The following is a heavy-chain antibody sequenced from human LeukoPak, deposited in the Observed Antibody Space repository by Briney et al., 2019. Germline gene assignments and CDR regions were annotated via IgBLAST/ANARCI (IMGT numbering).Heavy chain of an antibody. Sequence: GGSLRLSCAASGFTFSSYAMHWVRQVPGKGLEWVANIKQDGSKKSYVDSVKGRFTISRDNAKNSLYLQMNSLRAEDTAIYYCTRVGYIDEGIDYWGQGTLVTVFS. J-gene: IGHJ4*02. CDR2: IKQDGSKK. V-gene: IGHV3-7*04. CDR3: TRVGYIDEGIDY. D-gene: IGHD5-24*01. CDR1: GFTFSSYA.